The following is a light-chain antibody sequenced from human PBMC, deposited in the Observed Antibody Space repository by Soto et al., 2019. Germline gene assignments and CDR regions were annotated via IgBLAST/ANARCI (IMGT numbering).Light chain of an antibody. CDR2: LGS. V-gene: IGKV2-28*01. CDR1: QSLLHSDGYTY. J-gene: IGKJ1*01. Sequence: DIVMTQSPLSLPVTPGEPASISCRSSQSLLHSDGYTYLDWYLQKPGQSPQVLIYLGSNRASGVPDRFSGSGSGTEFTLKISRVEAEDVGVYFCMQALQTPWTFGQGTKVEIK. CDR3: MQALQTPWT.